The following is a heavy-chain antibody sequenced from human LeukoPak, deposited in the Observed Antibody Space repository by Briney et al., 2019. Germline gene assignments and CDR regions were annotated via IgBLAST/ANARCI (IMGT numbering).Heavy chain of an antibody. CDR3: ASGSYYPQFDY. Sequence: PSETLSLTCTVSGSSISSSSYYWGWIRQPPGKGLEWIGSIYYSGSTYYNPSLKSRVTISVDTSKNQFSLKLSSVTAADTAVYYCASGSYYPQFDYWGQGTLVTVSS. D-gene: IGHD1-26*01. V-gene: IGHV4-39*01. CDR1: GSSISSSSYY. CDR2: IYYSGST. J-gene: IGHJ4*02.